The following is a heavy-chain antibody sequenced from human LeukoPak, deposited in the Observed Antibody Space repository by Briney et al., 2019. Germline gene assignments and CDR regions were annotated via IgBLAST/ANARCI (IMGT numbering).Heavy chain of an antibody. Sequence: SGPTLLKPTQTLTLTCTFSGFSLSTAGVGVGWIRQPPGKALEWLALIFWDGDRRYSPSLERRLTITKDTAKNQVVLTMTNMDPVDTGTYYCAHRGDFSDNSGYYHYAALANWGQGTLVTVSS. D-gene: IGHD3-22*01. J-gene: IGHJ4*02. CDR2: IFWDGDR. V-gene: IGHV2-5*02. CDR1: GFSLSTAGVG. CDR3: AHRGDFSDNSGYYHYAALAN.